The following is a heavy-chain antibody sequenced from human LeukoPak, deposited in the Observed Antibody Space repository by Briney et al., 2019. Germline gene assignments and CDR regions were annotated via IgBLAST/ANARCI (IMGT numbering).Heavy chain of an antibody. CDR2: IFGSGGST. Sequence: GGSLRLSCAASGFTFDDYAMHWVRQAPGKGLEWVSGIFGSGGSTHYADSVKGRFTISRDNSKNTVYLQMNSLRAEDTAVYYCAKTTTGYSSGRYPGWPVDYWGQGTLVTVSS. J-gene: IGHJ4*02. CDR3: AKTTTGYSSGRYPGWPVDY. D-gene: IGHD6-19*01. CDR1: GFTFDDYA. V-gene: IGHV3-23*01.